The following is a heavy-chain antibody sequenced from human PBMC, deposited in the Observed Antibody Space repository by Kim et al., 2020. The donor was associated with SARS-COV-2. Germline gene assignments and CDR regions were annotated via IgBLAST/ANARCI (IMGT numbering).Heavy chain of an antibody. CDR3: ARVVTIFGVAPDYFDY. J-gene: IGHJ4*02. D-gene: IGHD3-3*01. V-gene: IGHV4-34*13. Sequence: SLKSRVTISVDTSKNQFSVKLSSVTAADTAVYYCARVVTIFGVAPDYFDYWGQGTLVTVSS.